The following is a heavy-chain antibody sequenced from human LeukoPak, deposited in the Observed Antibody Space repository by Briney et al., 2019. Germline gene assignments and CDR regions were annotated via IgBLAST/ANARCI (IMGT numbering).Heavy chain of an antibody. Sequence: GASVKVSCKASGYTFTSYGISWVRQAPGQGLEWMGWISAYNGNTNYAQKLQGRVTMTTDTSTSTAYMELRSLRSDDTAVYYCARGRITMVQGALLLYYFDYWGQGTLVTVSS. J-gene: IGHJ4*02. CDR1: GYTFTSYG. D-gene: IGHD3-10*01. CDR3: ARGRITMVQGALLLYYFDY. V-gene: IGHV1-18*01. CDR2: ISAYNGNT.